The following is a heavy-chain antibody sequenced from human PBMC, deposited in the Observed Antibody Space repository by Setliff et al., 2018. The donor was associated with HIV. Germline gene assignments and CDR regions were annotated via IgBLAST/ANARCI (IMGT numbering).Heavy chain of an antibody. J-gene: IGHJ1*01. CDR2: IYHTGNT. CDR1: GGSISDNKYY. Sequence: SETLSLTCSVSGGSISDNKYYWSWIRQPPGKGLEWTGSIYHTGNTKYNPSLKSRVTISIDTSKKQFSLKLNSVTAADTAVYYCARETSVTPVGLDHWGQGTLVTVSS. V-gene: IGHV4-39*07. CDR3: ARETSVTPVGLDH. D-gene: IGHD1-1*01.